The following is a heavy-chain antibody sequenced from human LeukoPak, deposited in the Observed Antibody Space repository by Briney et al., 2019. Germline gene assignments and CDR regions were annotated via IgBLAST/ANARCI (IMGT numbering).Heavy chain of an antibody. CDR1: GGSISSDY. J-gene: IGHJ4*02. CDR3: ARPGLRAYYYGSGSYYFDY. D-gene: IGHD3-10*01. V-gene: IGHV4-4*07. CDR2: IYGSGST. Sequence: SETLSLTCTVSGGSISSDYWSWIRQPAGKGLEWIGRIYGSGSTIYNASLKSRVTISVDTSKNQFSLKLSSVTAADTAVYYCARPGLRAYYYGSGSYYFDYWGQGTLVTVSS.